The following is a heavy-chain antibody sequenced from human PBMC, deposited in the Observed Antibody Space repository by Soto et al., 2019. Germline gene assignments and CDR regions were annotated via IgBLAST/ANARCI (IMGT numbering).Heavy chain of an antibody. CDR1: GGSISSYY. Sequence: PSETLSLTCTVSGGSISSYYWSWIRQPPGKGLEWIGYIYYSGSTNYNPSLKSRVTISVDTSKNQFSLKLSSVTAADTAVYYCERVGGYCSSTSCYRPWDYYYYGMDVWGQGTTVTVSS. D-gene: IGHD2-2*01. CDR2: IYYSGST. CDR3: ERVGGYCSSTSCYRPWDYYYYGMDV. J-gene: IGHJ6*02. V-gene: IGHV4-59*01.